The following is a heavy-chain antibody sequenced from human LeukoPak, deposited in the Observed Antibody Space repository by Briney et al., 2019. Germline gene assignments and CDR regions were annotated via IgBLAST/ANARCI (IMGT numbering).Heavy chain of an antibody. V-gene: IGHV3-23*01. CDR1: GFTFSNYA. CDR3: AKDRRIAAAGTNYFDY. Sequence: GGSLRLSCAASGFTFSNYAVSWVRQAPGKGLEWVSTISGSGDNTHYADSVKGRFTISRDNSENMLYLQMNSLRAEDTALYYCAKDRRIAAAGTNYFDYWGQGTLVTVSS. D-gene: IGHD6-13*01. J-gene: IGHJ4*02. CDR2: ISGSGDNT.